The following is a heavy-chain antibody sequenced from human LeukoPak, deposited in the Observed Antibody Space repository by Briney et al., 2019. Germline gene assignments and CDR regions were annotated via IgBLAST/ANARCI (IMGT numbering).Heavy chain of an antibody. V-gene: IGHV4-59*01. J-gene: IGHJ6*02. CDR1: GGSINYYY. Sequence: PSETLSLTCAVSGGSINYYYWMWIRQPPGKGLEWIGYIYYSGGTHYNPSLKSRVTMLVDTSKNQFSLKLTAVTAADTAVYFCARGGGLDVWGQGATVTVSS. CDR3: ARGGGLDV. CDR2: IYYSGGT. D-gene: IGHD3-16*01.